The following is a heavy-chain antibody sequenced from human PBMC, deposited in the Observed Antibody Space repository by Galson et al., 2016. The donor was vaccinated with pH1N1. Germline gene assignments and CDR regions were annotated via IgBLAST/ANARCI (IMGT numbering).Heavy chain of an antibody. J-gene: IGHJ4*02. V-gene: IGHV3-30*02. CDR3: VRDQGDGYNALDY. CDR2: IWMDGTGQ. Sequence: SLRLSCAASGLIFKNFAMHWVRQAPGKGLEWVAFIWMDGTGQKYADSVKGRFIISRDNSKNALYLQMNGLRTEDTAVYYCVRDQGDGYNALDYGDQGSLATVSS. D-gene: IGHD5-24*01. CDR1: GLIFKNFA.